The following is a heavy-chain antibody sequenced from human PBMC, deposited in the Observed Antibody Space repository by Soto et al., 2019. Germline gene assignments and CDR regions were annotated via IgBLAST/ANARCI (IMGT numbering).Heavy chain of an antibody. Sequence: SETLSLTCAVSGGSISSGGYSWSWIRQPPGKGLEWIGYIYHSGSTYYNPSLKSRVTISVDRSKNQFSLKLSSVTAADTAVYYCARESSLRITGTYYFDYWGQGTLVTVSS. CDR1: GGSISSGGYS. V-gene: IGHV4-30-2*01. J-gene: IGHJ4*02. D-gene: IGHD1-7*01. CDR3: ARESSLRITGTYYFDY. CDR2: IYHSGST.